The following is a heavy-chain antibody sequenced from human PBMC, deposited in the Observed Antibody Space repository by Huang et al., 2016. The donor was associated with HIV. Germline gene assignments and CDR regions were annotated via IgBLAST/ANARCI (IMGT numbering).Heavy chain of an antibody. V-gene: IGHV4-34*02. CDR3: ARLPTPSYYDTWSLSPVEEDFFYFNLDL. J-gene: IGHJ6*03. CDR1: GASFSDYF. Sequence: QVRLEQWGKGSLKPSETLSLTCAVYGASFSDYFWSWVRQSPDKRLEWIGEGKPGAPDNYQPSFQGLVVLAVDTPKNQFSLTLRAMSAADAAIYYCARLPTPSYYDTWSLSPVEEDFFYFNLDLWGRGTPVVVS. D-gene: IGHD3-16*01. CDR2: GKPGAPD.